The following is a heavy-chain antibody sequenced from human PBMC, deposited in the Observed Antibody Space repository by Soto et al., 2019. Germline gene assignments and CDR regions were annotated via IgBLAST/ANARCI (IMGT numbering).Heavy chain of an antibody. CDR2: INQDGSEK. CDR3: ATNHY. Sequence: EVQLVESGGGLVHPGGSLRLSCAASGFTFNNYWMTWVRQAPGKGLEWVANINQDGSEKYYVDSVKGRFTISGDNAKSSLHLQMSSLRAEDTAVYYCATNHYWGQGSLVTVSS. V-gene: IGHV3-7*01. CDR1: GFTFNNYW. J-gene: IGHJ4*02.